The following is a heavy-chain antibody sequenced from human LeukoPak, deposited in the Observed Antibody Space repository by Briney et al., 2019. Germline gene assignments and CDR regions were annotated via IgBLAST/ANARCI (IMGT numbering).Heavy chain of an antibody. CDR3: AKDAQRGFDYSNSLEY. Sequence: PGKSLTPSCVASQFTFSHYGMHWARQAPGKGLEWVAVIWNDGSNQYYADSVKGRFTISRDNSQNTVYLQMNSLRAEDTAVYYCAKDAQRGFDYSNSLEYWGQGTLVTVSS. V-gene: IGHV3-33*06. D-gene: IGHD4-11*01. J-gene: IGHJ4*02. CDR2: IWNDGSNQ. CDR1: QFTFSHYG.